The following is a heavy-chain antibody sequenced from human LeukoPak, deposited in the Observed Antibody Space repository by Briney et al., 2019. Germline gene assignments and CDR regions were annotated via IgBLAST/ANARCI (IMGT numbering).Heavy chain of an antibody. V-gene: IGHV3-9*01. CDR1: GFTFDDYA. CDR3: AKDMIPRLSGGYPANFDY. J-gene: IGHJ4*02. Sequence: SGGSLRLSCAASGFTFDDYAMHWVRQAPGKGLEWVSGISWNSGSIGYADPVKGRFTISRDNAKNSLYLQMNSLRAEDTALYYCAKDMIPRLSGGYPANFDYWGQGTLVTVSS. D-gene: IGHD1-26*01. CDR2: ISWNSGSI.